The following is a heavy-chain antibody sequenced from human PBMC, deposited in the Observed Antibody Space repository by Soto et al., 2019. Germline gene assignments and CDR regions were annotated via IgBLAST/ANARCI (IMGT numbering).Heavy chain of an antibody. CDR1: GYTFIDYF. V-gene: IGHV1-2*02. J-gene: IGHJ4*02. CDR3: VRGWKCRDSDY. Sequence: ASVKVSCKASGYTFIDYFIQWVRQAPGQGLEWMGWINPSSGETTYAQKFQGRVTMTRDTSISTASLDLITLRSDDTAIYYCVRGWKCRDSDYWGQGXPVTVYS. D-gene: IGHD1-1*01. CDR2: INPSSGET.